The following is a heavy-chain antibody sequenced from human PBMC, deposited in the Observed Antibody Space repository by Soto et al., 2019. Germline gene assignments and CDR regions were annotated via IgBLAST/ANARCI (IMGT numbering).Heavy chain of an antibody. CDR1: GFTFRSYV. Sequence: EVQLLESGGGLVQPGGSLRLSCAASGFTFRSYVMSWVRQAPGKGLEWVSTITDSGGSTYDADSVKGRFTISRDNSQSTLYLQMNSLRAEDTAIYYCAKHLVFHDAFEIWGQGTLVTVSS. CDR3: AKHLVFHDAFEI. D-gene: IGHD3-10*01. V-gene: IGHV3-23*01. J-gene: IGHJ3*02. CDR2: ITDSGGST.